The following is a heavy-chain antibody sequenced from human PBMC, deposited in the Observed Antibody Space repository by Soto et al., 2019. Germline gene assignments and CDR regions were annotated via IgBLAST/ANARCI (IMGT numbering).Heavy chain of an antibody. CDR2: MNPNSGNT. V-gene: IGHV1-8*01. CDR3: AREVTMIVDN. J-gene: IGHJ4*02. Sequence: QVQLVQSGAEVKKLGASVKVSCKASGYTITSYDSKWVRQATGQGLEWMGWMNPNSGNTGYAQKFQGRVTMTRNTSISTAYMELSSLRSEDTAVYYCAREVTMIVDNWGQGTLVTVSS. CDR1: GYTITSYD. D-gene: IGHD3-22*01.